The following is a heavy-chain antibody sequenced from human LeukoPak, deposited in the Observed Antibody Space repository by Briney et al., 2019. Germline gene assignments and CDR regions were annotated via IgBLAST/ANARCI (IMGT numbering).Heavy chain of an antibody. CDR1: GFTFSSYA. Sequence: GGSLRLSCAASGFTFSSYAMSWVRQAPGQELGWGSAIPGSGGSTYYADSVKGRFTISRDNSKNTLYLQMNSLRAEDTAVYYCEKLNGITIFGGEHNWFDPWGQGTLVTVSS. D-gene: IGHD3-3*01. CDR2: IPGSGGST. J-gene: IGHJ5*02. V-gene: IGHV3-23*01. CDR3: EKLNGITIFGGEHNWFDP.